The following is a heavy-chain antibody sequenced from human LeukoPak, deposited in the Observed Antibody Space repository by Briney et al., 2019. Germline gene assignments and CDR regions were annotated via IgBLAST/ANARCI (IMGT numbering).Heavy chain of an antibody. CDR2: IYYNGST. J-gene: IGHJ4*02. CDR1: GGSISSYY. CDR3: ARGGYSGYFDY. V-gene: IGHV4-59*01. D-gene: IGHD5-12*01. Sequence: SETLSLTCTVSGGSISSYYWSWIRQPPGKGLEWIGYIYYNGSTNYDPSLKSRVTISVDTSKNQFSLKLSSVTAADTAVYHCARGGYSGYFDYWGQGTLVTVSS.